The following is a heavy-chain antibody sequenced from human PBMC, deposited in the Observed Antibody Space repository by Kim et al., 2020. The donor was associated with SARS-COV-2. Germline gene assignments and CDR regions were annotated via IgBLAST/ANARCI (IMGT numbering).Heavy chain of an antibody. CDR3: VRAGPGGP. J-gene: IGHJ5*02. CDR1: GYTFTTYD. CDR2: MNPNSGYT. D-gene: IGHD3-10*01. Sequence: ASVKVSCKASGYTFTTYDINWVRQATGQGLQWVGSMNPNSGYTDSAQKFQDRVTLTRNTSLSTAYMELSSLISEDTAMYYCVRAGPGGPWGREPWSPSPQ. V-gene: IGHV1-8*02.